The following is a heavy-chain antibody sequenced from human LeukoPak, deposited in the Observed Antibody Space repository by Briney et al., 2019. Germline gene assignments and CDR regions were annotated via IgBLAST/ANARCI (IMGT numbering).Heavy chain of an antibody. CDR2: ISYDGSNK. J-gene: IGHJ4*02. D-gene: IGHD5-18*01. V-gene: IGHV3-30*18. CDR3: AKSSGIQLWLHFDY. CDR1: GFTFSSYG. Sequence: GRSLRLSCAASGFTFSSYGMHWVRQAPGKGLEWVAVISYDGSNKYYADSVKGRFTISRDNSKNTLYLQMNSLRAEDTAVCYCAKSSGIQLWLHFDYWGQGTLVTVSS.